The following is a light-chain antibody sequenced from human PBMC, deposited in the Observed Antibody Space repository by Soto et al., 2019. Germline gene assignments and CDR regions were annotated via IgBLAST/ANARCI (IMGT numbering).Light chain of an antibody. J-gene: IGKJ1*01. CDR1: QSISSW. CDR2: KAS. V-gene: IGKV1-5*03. CDR3: KQYYSHET. Sequence: DVQMTQSPSTLSSSVGDIVSITCRASQSISSWLAWYQQKPGKAPKLLIYKASSLESGVPSRFSGSGSGAEFTLTISSLQPDDFATYYCKQYYSHETFGQGTKVDIK.